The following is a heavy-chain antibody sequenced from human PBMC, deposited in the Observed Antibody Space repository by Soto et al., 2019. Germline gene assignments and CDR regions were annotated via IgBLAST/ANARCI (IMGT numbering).Heavy chain of an antibody. CDR1: GFTFSSYG. CDR2: IWYDGSNK. CDR3: AREVTIFGVATAYGMDV. D-gene: IGHD3-3*01. Sequence: SLRLSCAASGFTFSSYGMHWVRQAPGKGLEWVAVIWYDGSNKYYADSVKGRFTISRDNSKNTLYLQMNSLRAEDTAVYYCAREVTIFGVATAYGMDVWGQGTTVTVSS. V-gene: IGHV3-33*01. J-gene: IGHJ6*02.